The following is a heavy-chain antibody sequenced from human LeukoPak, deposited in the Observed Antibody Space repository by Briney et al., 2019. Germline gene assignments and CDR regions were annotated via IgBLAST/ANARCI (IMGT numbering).Heavy chain of an antibody. Sequence: SETLSLTCAVYGGSFSGYYWSWIRQPPGKGLEWIGEINHSGSNNYNPSLKSRVSISVDTYKNQFSLKLSSVTAADTAVYYCARDPIVSVGDSYFELWRRGTLVTVSS. CDR2: INHSGSN. D-gene: IGHD3-16*02. CDR1: GGSFSGYY. J-gene: IGHJ2*01. V-gene: IGHV4-34*01. CDR3: ARDPIVSVGDSYFEL.